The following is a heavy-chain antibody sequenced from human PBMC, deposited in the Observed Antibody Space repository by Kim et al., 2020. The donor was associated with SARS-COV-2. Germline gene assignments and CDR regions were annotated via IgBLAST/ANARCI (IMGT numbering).Heavy chain of an antibody. J-gene: IGHJ4*02. CDR2: IWYDGSNK. V-gene: IGHV3-33*01. CDR3: AREQPAIAAAVDY. D-gene: IGHD6-13*01. Sequence: GGSLRLSCAASGFTFSSYGMHWVRQAPGKGLEWVAVIWYDGSNKYYADSVKGRFTISRDNSKNTLYLQMNSLRAEDTAVYYCAREQPAIAAAVDYWGQGTLVTVSS. CDR1: GFTFSSYG.